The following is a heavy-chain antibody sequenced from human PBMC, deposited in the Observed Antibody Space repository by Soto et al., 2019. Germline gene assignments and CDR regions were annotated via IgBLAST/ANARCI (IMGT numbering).Heavy chain of an antibody. CDR2: IRSKAYGGTT. D-gene: IGHD3-3*01. CDR3: TRGLGYDFWSGYYGRDGFDY. V-gene: IGHV3-49*03. Sequence: GGSLRLSCTASGFTFGDYAMSWFRQAPGKGLEWVGFIRSKAYGGTTEYAASVKGRFTISRDDSKSIAYLQMNSLKTEDTAVYYCTRGLGYDFWSGYYGRDGFDYWGQGTLVTVSS. J-gene: IGHJ4*02. CDR1: GFTFGDYA.